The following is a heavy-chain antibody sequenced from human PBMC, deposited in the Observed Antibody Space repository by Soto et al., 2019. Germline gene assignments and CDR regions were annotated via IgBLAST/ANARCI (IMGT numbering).Heavy chain of an antibody. CDR3: ARGISKYSSWYEPHTWFDA. V-gene: IGHV4-30-4*01. CDR2: LYFNGGT. D-gene: IGHD6-13*01. J-gene: IGHJ5*02. Sequence: QVQPQESGPGLVKPSQTLSLTCTVSGGPINSPDYYWTWIRQSPGKGLEWIGYLYFNGGTQYNPSLRTPVSISLDTSKKHFSLKMRSVTAADTAVYYCARGISKYSSWYEPHTWFDAWGPGVLVTVSS. CDR1: GGPINSPDYY.